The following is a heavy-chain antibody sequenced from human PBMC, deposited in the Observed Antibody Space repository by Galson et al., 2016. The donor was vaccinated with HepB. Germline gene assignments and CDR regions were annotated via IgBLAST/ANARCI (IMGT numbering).Heavy chain of an antibody. D-gene: IGHD3-22*01. CDR2: IMPIFGIA. V-gene: IGHV1-69*17. Sequence: VSCKASGGTFSSYGISWVRQAPGQGLEWTGGIMPIFGIANYAQKFQGRVTITADKSTSTAYMELRNLRSEDTAVYYCARGGPLIGLFLHYYYYDMDVWGQGTLVTVSS. J-gene: IGHJ6*02. CDR3: ARGGPLIGLFLHYYYYDMDV. CDR1: GGTFSSYG.